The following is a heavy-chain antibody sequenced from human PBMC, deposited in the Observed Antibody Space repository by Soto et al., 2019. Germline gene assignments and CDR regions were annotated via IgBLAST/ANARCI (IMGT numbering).Heavy chain of an antibody. CDR2: ISAHNGNT. J-gene: IGHJ4*02. CDR1: GYAFTTYG. Sequence: QVHLVQSGAEVKKPGASMKVSSKGSGYAFTTYGITRVRQAPGQGLEWMGWISAHNGNTNYAQKLQGRVTVTRDTSTSTAYMELRSLRSDDTAVYYCARGRYGDYWGQGALVTVSS. V-gene: IGHV1-18*01. CDR3: ARGRYGDY. D-gene: IGHD1-1*01.